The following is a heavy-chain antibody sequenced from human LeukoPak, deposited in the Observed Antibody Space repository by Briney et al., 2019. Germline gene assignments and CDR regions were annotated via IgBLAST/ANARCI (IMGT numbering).Heavy chain of an antibody. CDR3: ARDRGAPDVFSV. D-gene: IGHD3-16*01. J-gene: IGHJ3*01. V-gene: IGHV3-74*01. Sequence: GGSLRLSCAASEFLFSNYWMHWVRQVPGEGLVWVSRIDSDGSPTAYADSVEGRFTISRDNAKNTLFLQMNSLRAEDMAVYYCARDRGAPDVFSVWGQGTMVTVSS. CDR1: EFLFSNYW. CDR2: IDSDGSPT.